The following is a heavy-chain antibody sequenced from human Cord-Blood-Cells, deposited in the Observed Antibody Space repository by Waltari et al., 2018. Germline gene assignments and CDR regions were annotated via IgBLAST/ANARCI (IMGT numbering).Heavy chain of an antibody. CDR1: GGSISSSSYY. D-gene: IGHD2-2*01. CDR2: IYYSGST. Sequence: LTCTVSGGSISSSSYYWGWIRQPPGKGLEWIGSIYYSGSTYYNPYLKRRVTISVNTSKNQFSLKLSSVTAADTAVYYCARGACSSTSCYPSDAFDIWGQGTMVTVSS. CDR3: ARGACSSTSCYPSDAFDI. V-gene: IGHV4-39*01. J-gene: IGHJ3*02.